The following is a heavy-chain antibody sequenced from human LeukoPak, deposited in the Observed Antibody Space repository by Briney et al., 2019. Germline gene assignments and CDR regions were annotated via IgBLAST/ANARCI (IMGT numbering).Heavy chain of an antibody. J-gene: IGHJ4*02. CDR1: GYSISSGYY. CDR2: IYHSGST. CDR3: ARGFLEWLFADY. Sequence: SETLSLTCAVPGYSISSGYYWGWIRQPPGKGLEWIGSIYHSGSTYYNPSLKSRVTISVDTSKNQFSLKLSSVTAADTAVYYCARGFLEWLFADYWGQGTLVTVSS. V-gene: IGHV4-38-2*01. D-gene: IGHD3-3*01.